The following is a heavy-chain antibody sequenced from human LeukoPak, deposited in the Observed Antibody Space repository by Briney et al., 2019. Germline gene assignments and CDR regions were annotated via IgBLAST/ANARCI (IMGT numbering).Heavy chain of an antibody. CDR1: GFSLSTSGVG. D-gene: IGHD6-19*01. Sequence: SGPTLVKPTQTLTLTCTFSGFSLSTSGVGVGWIRQPPGKALEWLVLIYWDDDKRYSPSLKSRLTITKDTSKNQVVLTMTNMDPVDTATYYCAHRDPGYSSGWAFDYWGQGNLVTVSS. J-gene: IGHJ4*02. CDR3: AHRDPGYSSGWAFDY. V-gene: IGHV2-5*02. CDR2: IYWDDDK.